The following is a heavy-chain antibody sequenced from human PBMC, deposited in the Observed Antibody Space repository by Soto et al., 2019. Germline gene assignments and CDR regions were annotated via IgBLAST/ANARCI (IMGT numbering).Heavy chain of an antibody. Sequence: PGESLRISWKGSGYSFSNTLIIWVRQMPGKGLEWMAIIYPGNSETRYSPSFQGQVTISADTSINTAYLQWSSLKASDTAMYYCASAVTYYYDSSGYFSAFDILGQDTMVTVSS. D-gene: IGHD3-22*01. CDR3: ASAVTYYYDSSGYFSAFDI. J-gene: IGHJ3*02. CDR2: IYPGNSET. V-gene: IGHV5-51*01. CDR1: GYSFSNTL.